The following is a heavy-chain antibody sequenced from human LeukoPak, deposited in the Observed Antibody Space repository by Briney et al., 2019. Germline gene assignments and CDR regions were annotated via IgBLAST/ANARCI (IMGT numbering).Heavy chain of an antibody. J-gene: IGHJ5*02. CDR1: GVSVSSGSYY. CDR3: ARGFGDWGLSWFDP. D-gene: IGHD3-10*01. CDR2: IYCSGSD. Sequence: SETLTLSCTVSGVSVSSGSYYWRWIRQPPGKGLEWFGYIYCSGSDKYNPSHKSRVTISVGPSKNQFSLKLTSVTAADTAVYYCARGFGDWGLSWFDPWGQGTLVTVSS. V-gene: IGHV4-61*01.